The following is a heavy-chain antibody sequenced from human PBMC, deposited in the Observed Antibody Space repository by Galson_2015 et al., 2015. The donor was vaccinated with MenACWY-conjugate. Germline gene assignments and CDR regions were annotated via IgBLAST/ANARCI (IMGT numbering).Heavy chain of an antibody. Sequence: SLRLSCAASGFTFSNYNMNWVRQAPGKGPEWISYVSSSGNTIYYADSVKGRFTISRDNAKNSLYLQMNSLRAEDTAVYYCASRLSSGTNSWGQGTLVTVSS. CDR1: GFTFSNYN. V-gene: IGHV3-48*04. J-gene: IGHJ4*02. CDR3: ASRLSSGTNS. CDR2: VSSSGNTI. D-gene: IGHD3-10*01.